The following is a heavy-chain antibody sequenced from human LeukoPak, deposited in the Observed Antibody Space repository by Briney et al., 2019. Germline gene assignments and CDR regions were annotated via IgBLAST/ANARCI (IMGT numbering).Heavy chain of an antibody. J-gene: IGHJ4*02. CDR2: IIPILGIA. CDR3: ARDDPEMATAADY. D-gene: IGHD5-24*01. V-gene: IGHV1-69*04. Sequence: GASVNVSCKAFGYTFSDYGISWVRQAPGQGLEWMGRIIPILGIANYAQKFQGRVTITADKSTSTAYMELSSLRSEDTAVYYCARDDPEMATAADYWGQGTLVTVSS. CDR1: GYTFSDYG.